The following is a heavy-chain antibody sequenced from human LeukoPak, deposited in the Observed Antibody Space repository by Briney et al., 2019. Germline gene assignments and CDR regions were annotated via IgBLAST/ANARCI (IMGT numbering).Heavy chain of an antibody. CDR1: GFTFISYS. CDR2: ISLSGGGT. Sequence: GGSLPLSFLASGFTFISYSMTWVRPAPAKGLAWVSSISLSGGGTYYADSVRGRFTISRDNSKNTLYLHMNSLRAEDTGVYYCVKDWRDESNCGGDCLQYGGQGTLVTVSS. J-gene: IGHJ4*02. CDR3: VKDWRDESNCGGDCLQY. V-gene: IGHV3-23*01. D-gene: IGHD2-21*02.